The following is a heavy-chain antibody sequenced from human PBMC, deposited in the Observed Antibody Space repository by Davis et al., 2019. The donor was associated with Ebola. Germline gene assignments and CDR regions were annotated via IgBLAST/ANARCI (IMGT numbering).Heavy chain of an antibody. CDR1: GYTFTSYG. CDR3: ARSRKGSSWYSWFDP. Sequence: ASVKVSCKASGYTFTSYGISWVRQAPGQGLEWMGWISAYNGNTNYAQKLQGRVTMTTDTSTSTAYMELRSLRSDDTAVYYCARSRKGSSWYSWFDPWGQGTLVTVSS. J-gene: IGHJ5*02. V-gene: IGHV1-18*01. D-gene: IGHD6-13*01. CDR2: ISAYNGNT.